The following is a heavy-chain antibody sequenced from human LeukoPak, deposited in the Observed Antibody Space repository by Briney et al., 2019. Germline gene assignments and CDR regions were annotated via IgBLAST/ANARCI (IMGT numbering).Heavy chain of an antibody. CDR2: ISGNNDNP. V-gene: IGHV1-18*01. Sequence: GASVKVSCKASVYTFSNFGINWVRQAPGQGLEWIAWISGNNDNPNYGQKFQGRFTVTKDSSTSTAYMELRNLRSDDTAVYYCARDGTSTDDYWGQGTLVTVSS. CDR1: VYTFSNFG. CDR3: ARDGTSTDDY. J-gene: IGHJ4*02. D-gene: IGHD2-2*01.